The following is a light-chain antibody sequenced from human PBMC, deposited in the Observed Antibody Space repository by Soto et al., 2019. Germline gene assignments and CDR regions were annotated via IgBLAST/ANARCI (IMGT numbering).Light chain of an antibody. V-gene: IGKV1-5*01. CDR2: DAS. Sequence: DIQMTQSPSSLSASVGDRVTITCRASQSIRSSLNWYQKKPGKAPKLLIYDASSLESGVPSRFSGSGSGTEFTLTISSLQPDDFATYYCQQYNSYPWTFGQGTKVEIK. J-gene: IGKJ1*01. CDR3: QQYNSYPWT. CDR1: QSIRSS.